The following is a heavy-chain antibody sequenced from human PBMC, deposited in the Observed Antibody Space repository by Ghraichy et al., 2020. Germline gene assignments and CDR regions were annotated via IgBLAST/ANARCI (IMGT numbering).Heavy chain of an antibody. V-gene: IGHV4-61*01. CDR3: ARDFFRRLDP. D-gene: IGHD1-14*01. CDR2: IFYTGST. CDR1: GVSVSSKSHY. Sequence: ETLSLTCNVSGVSVSSKSHYWSWIRQPPGKGLEWIGYIFYTGSTNYNPSLKSRVTISLDTSKNQFSLNLNSMTAADTAVYYCARDFFRRLDPWGQGTLVTVSS. J-gene: IGHJ5*02.